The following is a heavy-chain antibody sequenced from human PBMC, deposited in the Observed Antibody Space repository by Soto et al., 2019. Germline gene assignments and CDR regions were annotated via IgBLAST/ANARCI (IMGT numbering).Heavy chain of an antibody. CDR2: IYYSGIT. CDR3: AGLPFIGVWVRGMDV. CDR1: GDHVSTSNYY. Sequence: SETLSLTCTVSGDHVSTSNYYWGSIRQPPGKGLEWIGSIYYSGITHYNPSLKSRVTMSADTSKNQFSLKLNSVTAQDTAVYYCAGLPFIGVWVRGMDVWGQGTTVTVSS. J-gene: IGHJ6*02. V-gene: IGHV4-39*01. D-gene: IGHD3-16*01.